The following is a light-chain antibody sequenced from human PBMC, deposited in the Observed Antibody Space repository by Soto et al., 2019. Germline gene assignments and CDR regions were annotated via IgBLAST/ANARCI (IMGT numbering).Light chain of an antibody. V-gene: IGKV1-5*03. Sequence: DIQMTQSPSTLSGSVGDRVTITCRASQTISSWLAWYQQKPGKAPKLLIYKASTLKSGVPSRFSGSGSGTEFTLTISSLQHDDFATYYCQQSYSTPQTFGQGTKV. CDR2: KAS. J-gene: IGKJ1*01. CDR3: QQSYSTPQT. CDR1: QTISSW.